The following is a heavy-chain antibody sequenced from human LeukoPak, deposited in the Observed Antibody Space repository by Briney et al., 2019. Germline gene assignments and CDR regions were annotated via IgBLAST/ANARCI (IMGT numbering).Heavy chain of an antibody. Sequence: SETLSPTCTVSGGSIGSFYWTWIRQPPGKGLEWIGYMYYNGATTYNPSLKSRVTMSVDTSKEQFSLKLTSVTAADTAVYYCARYGGSGWVIDNWGQGILVTVSS. V-gene: IGHV4-59*08. CDR2: MYYNGAT. CDR1: GGSIGSFY. J-gene: IGHJ4*02. D-gene: IGHD6-19*01. CDR3: ARYGGSGWVIDN.